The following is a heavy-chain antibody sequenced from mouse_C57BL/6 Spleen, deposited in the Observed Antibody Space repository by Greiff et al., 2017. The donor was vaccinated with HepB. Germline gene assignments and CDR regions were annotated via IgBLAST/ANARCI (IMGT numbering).Heavy chain of an antibody. CDR3: ARGRYYGSSYVDY. CDR1: GYTFTSYW. D-gene: IGHD1-1*01. V-gene: IGHV1-50*01. J-gene: IGHJ2*01. Sequence: QVQLQQPGAELVKPGASVKLSCKASGYTFTSYWMQWVKQRPGQGLEWIGEIDPSDSYTNYNQKFKGKATLTVDTSSSTAYMQLSSLTSEDSAVYYCARGRYYGSSYVDYWGQGTTLTVSS. CDR2: IDPSDSYT.